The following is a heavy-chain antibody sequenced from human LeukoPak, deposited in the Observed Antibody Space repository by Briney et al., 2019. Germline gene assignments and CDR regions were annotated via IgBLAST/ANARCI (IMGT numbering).Heavy chain of an antibody. CDR1: GGSISGYY. CDR2: IYYSGST. D-gene: IGHD1-26*01. V-gene: IGHV4-59*01. Sequence: PSETLSLTCTVSGGSISGYYWSWIRQPPGKGLEWIGYIYYSGSTNYNPSLKSRVTISVDTSKNQFSLKLSSVTAADTAVYYRARDPLVVGAHDAFDIWGQGTMVTVSS. CDR3: ARDPLVVGAHDAFDI. J-gene: IGHJ3*02.